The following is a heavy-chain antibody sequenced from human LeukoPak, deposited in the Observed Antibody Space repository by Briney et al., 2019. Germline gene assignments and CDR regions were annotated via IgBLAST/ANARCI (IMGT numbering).Heavy chain of an antibody. CDR1: GYTFTNYG. Sequence: ASVKVSCKASGYTFTNYGINWMRQAPGQGLEGMGWINTYNGNTNYAQKLQGRVTITTDTSTSTAYMELRSLRSDDTAVFYCARDLVDGVGAPGAYWGQGALVTVSS. V-gene: IGHV1-18*01. CDR3: ARDLVDGVGAPGAY. J-gene: IGHJ4*02. D-gene: IGHD1-26*01. CDR2: INTYNGNT.